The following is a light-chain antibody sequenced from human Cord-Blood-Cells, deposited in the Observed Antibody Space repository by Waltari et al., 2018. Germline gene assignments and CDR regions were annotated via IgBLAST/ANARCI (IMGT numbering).Light chain of an antibody. CDR1: SGSVSTSYY. CDR2: STN. Sequence: QTVVTQEPSFSVSPGGTVTLTCGLSSGSVSTSYYPSWYQQTPGQAPRTLIYSTNTRSSGVPDRFSGSILGNKAALTITGAQADDEYDYYCVLYMGSGSWVFGGGTKLTVL. CDR3: VLYMGSGSWV. J-gene: IGLJ3*02. V-gene: IGLV8-61*01.